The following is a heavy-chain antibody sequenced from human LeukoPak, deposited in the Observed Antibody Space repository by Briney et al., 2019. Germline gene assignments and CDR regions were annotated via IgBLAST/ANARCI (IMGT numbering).Heavy chain of an antibody. CDR1: GFTFTSYG. Sequence: GGSLRLSCAASGFTFTSYGMHWVRQSPGKGLEWVALITYDGYYKYYSDCVKGRFTISSDTSKNTLYLQMNSLRAEDTAVYYCARDLSPVVRASPMGYWGQGTLVTVSS. CDR2: ITYDGYYK. V-gene: IGHV3-30*03. J-gene: IGHJ4*02. CDR3: ARDLSPVVRASPMGY. D-gene: IGHD3-10*01.